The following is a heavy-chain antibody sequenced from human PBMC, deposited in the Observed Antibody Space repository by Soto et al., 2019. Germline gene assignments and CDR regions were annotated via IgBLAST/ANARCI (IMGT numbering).Heavy chain of an antibody. Sequence: EVQLLESGGGLVQPGGSLRLSCVASGFTFDIFAMSWVRQAPGKGLEWVAGLNGGGGETFYADSVKGRFTVTRDNSKNTMFLEMRNVRADDTAVYSCAKDRESTAVPWYLDHWVQGSLVIVSS. J-gene: IGHJ4*02. CDR3: AKDRESTAVPWYLDH. D-gene: IGHD2-8*02. CDR1: GFTFDIFA. V-gene: IGHV3-23*01. CDR2: LNGGGGET.